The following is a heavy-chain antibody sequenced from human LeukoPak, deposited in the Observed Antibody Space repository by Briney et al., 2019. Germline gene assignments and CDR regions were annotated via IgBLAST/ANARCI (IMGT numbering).Heavy chain of an antibody. Sequence: GGSLRLSCAASGFTFSSYGMHWVRQAPGKGLEWVSYISSSGSTIYYADSVKGRFTISRDNAKNSLYLQMNSLRAEDTAVYYCARPTGDYSNYYYYYYYMDVWGKGTTVTVSS. D-gene: IGHD4-11*01. CDR2: ISSSGSTI. V-gene: IGHV3-48*04. CDR1: GFTFSSYG. CDR3: ARPTGDYSNYYYYYYYMDV. J-gene: IGHJ6*03.